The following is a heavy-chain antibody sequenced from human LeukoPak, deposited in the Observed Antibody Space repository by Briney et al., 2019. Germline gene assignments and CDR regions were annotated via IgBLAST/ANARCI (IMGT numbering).Heavy chain of an antibody. D-gene: IGHD2-2*01. CDR2: ISPTGYT. J-gene: IGHJ6*02. CDR3: TRHDVVPVIGHGMAV. CDR1: GASIFTYY. V-gene: IGHV4-59*08. Sequence: SETLSLTCTVSGASIFTYYWSWIRQPPGRGLEWIGYISPTGYTIYTPSLKSRVTISRDTSENQFSLILSSVTAAATAVYYCTRHDVVPVIGHGMAVWGQGTTVTVSS.